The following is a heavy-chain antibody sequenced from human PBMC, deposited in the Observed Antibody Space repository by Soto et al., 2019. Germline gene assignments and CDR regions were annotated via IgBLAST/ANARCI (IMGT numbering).Heavy chain of an antibody. CDR3: IKETYHFDN. D-gene: IGHD2-21*01. V-gene: IGHV3-23*01. CDR1: GLTFSRFA. CDR2: SSDSGENT. Sequence: EVQLLESGGGLVQPGGSLRLSCAASGLTFSRFAMTWVRQAPGKGLEWVSGSSDSGENTYYADPKNGRVAITRDNSRSTHHMQMISLRAQITAVNYRIKETYHFDNLGPGTLVTVPS. J-gene: IGHJ4*02.